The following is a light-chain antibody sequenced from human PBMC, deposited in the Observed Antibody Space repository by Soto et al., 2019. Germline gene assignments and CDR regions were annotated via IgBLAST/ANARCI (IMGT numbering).Light chain of an antibody. CDR2: AAS. V-gene: IGKV3-20*01. CDR1: QSVRSN. CDR3: QQYSDLPMT. Sequence: DIVLTQSPSTLSLSPGERATLSCMASQSVRSNLAWYQQKPGQAPRLLIYAASTRAAGIPDRFSGSGSGTDFTLTISRLEPEDFAVYFCQQYSDLPMTFGQGTRLEIK. J-gene: IGKJ5*01.